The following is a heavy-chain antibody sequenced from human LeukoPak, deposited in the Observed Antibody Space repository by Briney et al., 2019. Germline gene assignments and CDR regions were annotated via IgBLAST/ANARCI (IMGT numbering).Heavy chain of an antibody. Sequence: ASVKVSCKASRYTFTSYYMHWVRQAPGQGLEWMGIINPSGGSTSYAQKFQGRVTMTRDMSTSTVYMELSSLRSEDTAVYYCAREGSLTGYFIDYWGQGTLVTVSS. J-gene: IGHJ4*02. CDR3: AREGSLTGYFIDY. CDR2: INPSGGST. D-gene: IGHD3-9*01. V-gene: IGHV1-46*01. CDR1: RYTFTSYY.